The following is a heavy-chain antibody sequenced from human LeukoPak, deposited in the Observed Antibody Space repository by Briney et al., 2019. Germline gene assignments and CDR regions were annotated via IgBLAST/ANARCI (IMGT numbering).Heavy chain of an antibody. CDR1: GYTFTSYG. V-gene: IGHV1-18*01. CDR2: ITGYNANA. CDR3: ARVYYYDSSGHNWFDP. J-gene: IGHJ5*02. Sequence: ASVKVSCKASGYTFTSYGISWVRQAPGQGLEWKGWITGYNANAKYAQNLQGRVTMTTDTSTSTAYMDLRSLRSDDTAVCYCARVYYYDSSGHNWFDPWRQGTLVTVSS. D-gene: IGHD3-22*01.